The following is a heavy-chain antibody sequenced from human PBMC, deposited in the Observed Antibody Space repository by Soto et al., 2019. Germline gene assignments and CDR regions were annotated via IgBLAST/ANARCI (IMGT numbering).Heavy chain of an antibody. CDR1: GGTFSSYS. V-gene: IGHV1-69*01. Sequence: QVQLVQSGAEVKKPGSSVKVSCKASGGTFSSYSINWVRQAPGQGLEWMGEIIPIFGTANYAKKFQGRVTSTADESTSTAYMELSSLSYEDTAVYDCARDGVRPSGGIDYWGQGTLVTVSS. J-gene: IGHJ4*02. D-gene: IGHD2-8*01. CDR2: IIPIFGTA. CDR3: ARDGVRPSGGIDY.